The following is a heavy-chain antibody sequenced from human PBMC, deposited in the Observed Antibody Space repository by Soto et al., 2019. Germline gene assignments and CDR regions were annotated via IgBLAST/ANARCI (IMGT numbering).Heavy chain of an antibody. J-gene: IGHJ4*02. V-gene: IGHV3-73*02. CDR2: IRRKANNYAT. D-gene: IGHD3-3*01. CDR3: TRGIDVWSGYPSYYLDY. Sequence: EVQLVESGGGLVQPGGSLKLSCAASGFIFSDSALHWVRQASGKGLEWVGRIRRKANNYATTYAASVEGRFAISRDDSKTTAYLQMISLKPGDTAIYYCTRGIDVWSGYPSYYLDYWGQGTLVTVSS. CDR1: GFIFSDSA.